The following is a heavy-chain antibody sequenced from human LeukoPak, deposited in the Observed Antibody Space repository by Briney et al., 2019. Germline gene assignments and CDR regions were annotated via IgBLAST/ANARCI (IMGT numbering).Heavy chain of an antibody. V-gene: IGHV3-64*01. CDR3: ARDSGYSSGWYYGY. D-gene: IGHD6-19*01. J-gene: IGHJ4*02. CDR1: GFTFSSYA. CDR2: ISSNGGST. Sequence: GGSLRLSCAASGFTFSSYAMHWVRQAPGKGLEYVSAISSNGGSTYYANSVKGRFTISRDNSKNTLYLQMGSLRAEDMAVYYCARDSGYSSGWYYGYWGQGTLVTVSS.